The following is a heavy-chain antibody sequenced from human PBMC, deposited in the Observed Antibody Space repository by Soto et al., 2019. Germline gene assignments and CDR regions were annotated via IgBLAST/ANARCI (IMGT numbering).Heavy chain of an antibody. V-gene: IGHV6-1*01. Sequence: SQTLSLTCAISGDSVSSNSTAWNWIRQSPSRGLEWLGRTYYRSKWYNDYAVSVRSRITINPDTSKNHFSLQLNSVTPDDTAVYYCARDRDLYYYASGDTYYYYGMDVWGQGTTVTVSS. CDR2: TYYRSKWYN. D-gene: IGHD3-10*01. CDR1: GDSVSSNSTA. J-gene: IGHJ6*02. CDR3: ARDRDLYYYASGDTYYYYGMDV.